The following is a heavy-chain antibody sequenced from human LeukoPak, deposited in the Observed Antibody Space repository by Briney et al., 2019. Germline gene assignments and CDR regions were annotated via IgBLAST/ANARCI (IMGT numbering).Heavy chain of an antibody. J-gene: IGHJ5*02. CDR1: GYTFTDYY. CDR2: INPNSGGT. CDR3: ARGYCSGGTCYLVENWLDP. V-gene: IGHV1-2*06. Sequence: ASVKVSCKVSGYTFTDYYMHWVRQAPGQGLEWMARINPNSGGTDYAQNFQGRVTMTRDTSISTAYMELSRLRSDDTAVYYCARGYCSGGTCYLVENWLDPWGQGTLVTVSS. D-gene: IGHD2-15*01.